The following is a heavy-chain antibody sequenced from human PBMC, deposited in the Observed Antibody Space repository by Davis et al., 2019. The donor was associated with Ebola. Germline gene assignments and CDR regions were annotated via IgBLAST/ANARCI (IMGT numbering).Heavy chain of an antibody. Sequence: ASVKVSCKASGYTFTSYGISWVRQAPGQGLEWMGWISAYNGNTNYAQKLQGRVTMTTDTSTNTAYMEVRGLRSDDTAVYYCARDGSVTAIELDYWGQGTLVTVSS. J-gene: IGHJ4*02. CDR3: ARDGSVTAIELDY. D-gene: IGHD2-21*02. CDR1: GYTFTSYG. CDR2: ISAYNGNT. V-gene: IGHV1-18*04.